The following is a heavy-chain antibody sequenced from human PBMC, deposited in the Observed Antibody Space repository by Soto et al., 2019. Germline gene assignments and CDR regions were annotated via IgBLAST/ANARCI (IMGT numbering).Heavy chain of an antibody. J-gene: IGHJ4*02. CDR1: GGSISSGGYY. CDR3: ARGIYDSSGYYTRVFDY. V-gene: IGHV4-61*08. D-gene: IGHD3-22*01. Sequence: PSETLSLTCTVSGGSISSGGYYWSWIRQPPGKGLEWIGYVHYTGSTNYNSPLKSRVTISVDTSKNQFSLKLSSVTAADTAVYYCARGIYDSSGYYTRVFDYWGPGTLVTVSS. CDR2: VHYTGST.